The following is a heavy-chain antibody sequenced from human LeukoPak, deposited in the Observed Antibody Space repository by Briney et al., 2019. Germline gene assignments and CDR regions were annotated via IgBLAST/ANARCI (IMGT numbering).Heavy chain of an antibody. CDR1: GYTFTSYG. V-gene: IGHV1-18*01. CDR3: AREFYYDSSGYYDY. D-gene: IGHD3-22*01. CDR2: ISAYNGNT. Sequence: VASVKVSCKASGYTFTSYGISWVRQAPGQGLEWMGWISAYNGNTNYAQKLQGRVTMTTDTSTSTAYMELRSLRSDDTAVYYCAREFYYDSSGYYDYWGQGTLVTVSS. J-gene: IGHJ4*02.